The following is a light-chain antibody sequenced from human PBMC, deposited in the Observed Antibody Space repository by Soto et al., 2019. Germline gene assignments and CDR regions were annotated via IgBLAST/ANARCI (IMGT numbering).Light chain of an antibody. CDR1: SSDIGSNNY. Sequence: QSALTQPASVSGSPGQSITISCTGTSSDIGSNNYVSWFQQRPGKAPTLIIYEVNNRPSGVSALFSGSKSGNTASLTISGLLPEDEAEYYCSSYTTAPWLFGGGTQLTVL. CDR3: SSYTTAPWL. V-gene: IGLV2-14*01. J-gene: IGLJ3*02. CDR2: EVN.